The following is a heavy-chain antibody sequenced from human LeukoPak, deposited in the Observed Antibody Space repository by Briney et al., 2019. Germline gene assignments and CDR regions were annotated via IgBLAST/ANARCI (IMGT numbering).Heavy chain of an antibody. V-gene: IGHV3-23*01. Sequence: GGSLRLSCAASGFTLKTHAMSWVRQAPGKGLEWVSRIDDSGVIRSYADSVTGRFTISRDNSKMTLTLQMTSLRAEDTAVYYCAKRLKRNYYYHYAMDVWGQGTTVTVSS. D-gene: IGHD3-22*01. CDR2: IDDSGVIR. CDR3: AKRLKRNYYYHYAMDV. CDR1: GFTLKTHA. J-gene: IGHJ6*02.